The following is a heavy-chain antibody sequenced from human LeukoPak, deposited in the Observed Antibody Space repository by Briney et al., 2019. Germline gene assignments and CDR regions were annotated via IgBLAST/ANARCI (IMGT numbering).Heavy chain of an antibody. CDR1: GFTFSSYA. D-gene: IGHD3-3*01. J-gene: IGHJ5*02. CDR3: AKAGAHYDFWSGYPAENNWFDP. V-gene: IGHV3-23*01. Sequence: GGSLRLSCGASGFTFSSYAMSWVRQAPGKGLEWVSAISGSGGSTYYADSVKGRFTISRDNSKNTLYLQMNSLRAEDTAVYYCAKAGAHYDFWSGYPAENNWFDPWGQGTLVTVSS. CDR2: ISGSGGST.